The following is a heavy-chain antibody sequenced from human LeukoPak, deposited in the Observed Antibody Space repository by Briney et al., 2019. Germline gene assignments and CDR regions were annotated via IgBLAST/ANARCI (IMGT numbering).Heavy chain of an antibody. Sequence: PGGSLRLSCAASGFTFSSYSMNWVRQAAGTGLEWVSYISGSSSTIYYADSVKGRFTISRDNAKNSLYLQMNSLRAEDTAVYYCARGEYSSSPGYFDYWGQGTLVTVSS. V-gene: IGHV3-48*01. CDR3: ARGEYSSSPGYFDY. D-gene: IGHD6-6*01. CDR1: GFTFSSYS. CDR2: ISGSSSTI. J-gene: IGHJ4*02.